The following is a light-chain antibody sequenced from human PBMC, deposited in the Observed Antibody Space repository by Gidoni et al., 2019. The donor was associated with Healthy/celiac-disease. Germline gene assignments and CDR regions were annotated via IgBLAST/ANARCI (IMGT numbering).Light chain of an antibody. CDR2: GAA. V-gene: IGKV3-15*01. J-gene: IGKJ2*01. Sequence: ELVLTQSPATRSVSPGERATLSCSARKSANSNSAWYQQKPGQAPRLLIYGAAPRATGIPARFSGSGSWTEFTRTMSSLQSEDFAVDYCQQYNNWPPYTFXXXTKLEIK. CDR3: QQYNNWPPYT. CDR1: KSANSN.